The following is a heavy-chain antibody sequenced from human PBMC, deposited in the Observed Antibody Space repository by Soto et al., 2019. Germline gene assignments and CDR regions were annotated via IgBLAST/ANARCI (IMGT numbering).Heavy chain of an antibody. Sequence: QVHLVQSGAEVKKPGASVKVSCKASGYTFTSYGITWVRQAPGQGLEWMGWISAHNGNTDYAQKLQGRVIVTRDTSASTAYMELRSLRSDDAAVYYCARGRYGDYWGQGALVTVSS. CDR3: ARGRYGDY. CDR2: ISAHNGNT. D-gene: IGHD1-1*01. J-gene: IGHJ4*02. V-gene: IGHV1-18*01. CDR1: GYTFTSYG.